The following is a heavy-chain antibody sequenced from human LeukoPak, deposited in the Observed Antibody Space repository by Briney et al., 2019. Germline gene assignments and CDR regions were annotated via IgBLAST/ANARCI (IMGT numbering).Heavy chain of an antibody. J-gene: IGHJ4*02. CDR3: VKECLVIINYYFDY. V-gene: IGHV3-64D*06. Sequence: GGSLRLSCSTSGFTFSNYAMHCVRQAAGKGLEYGSVISSTGGSTYYADSVQGRFTVSRDNSKNTLYLQMSSLRAEDTAVYYCVKECLVIINYYFDYWGQGTLVTVSS. CDR1: GFTFSNYA. CDR2: ISSTGGST. D-gene: IGHD3-22*01.